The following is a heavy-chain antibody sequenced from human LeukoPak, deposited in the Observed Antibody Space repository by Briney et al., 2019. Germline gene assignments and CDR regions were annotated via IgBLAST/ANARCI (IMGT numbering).Heavy chain of an antibody. CDR1: GYTFTGYY. J-gene: IGHJ4*02. CDR3: AIVGEYSSSSLDY. V-gene: IGHV1-2*02. D-gene: IGHD6-6*01. Sequence: VASVKVSCKASGYTFTGYYMHWVRQAPGQGLEWMGWINPNSGGTNYAQKFQGRVTMTRDTSISTAYMELSRLRSDDTAVYYCAIVGEYSSSSLDYWGQGTLVTVSS. CDR2: INPNSGGT.